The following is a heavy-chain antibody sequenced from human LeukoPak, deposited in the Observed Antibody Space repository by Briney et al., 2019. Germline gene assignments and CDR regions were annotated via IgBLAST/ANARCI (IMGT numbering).Heavy chain of an antibody. CDR2: IRYDGSNK. Sequence: GGSLRLXCAASGFTFSSYGMHWVRQAPGKGLEWVAFIRYDGSNKYYADSAKGRFTISRDNSKNTLYLQMNSLRAEDTAVYYCAVSLGNYFDYWGQGTLVTVSS. V-gene: IGHV3-30*02. CDR1: GFTFSSYG. CDR3: AVSLGNYFDY. J-gene: IGHJ4*02. D-gene: IGHD2/OR15-2a*01.